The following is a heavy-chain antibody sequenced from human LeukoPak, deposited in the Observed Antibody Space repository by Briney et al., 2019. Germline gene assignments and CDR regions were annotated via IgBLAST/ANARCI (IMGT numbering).Heavy chain of an antibody. Sequence: SQTLSLTCTVSGGSISSGGYYWSWIRQPPGKGLEWIGYIYYSGSTNYNPSLKSRVTISVDTSKNQFSLRLSSVTAADTAVYYCARLGYYDFWSGYATYYFDYWGQGTLVTVSS. CDR3: ARLGYYDFWSGYATYYFDY. CDR1: GGSISSGGYY. V-gene: IGHV4-61*08. D-gene: IGHD3-3*01. CDR2: IYYSGST. J-gene: IGHJ4*02.